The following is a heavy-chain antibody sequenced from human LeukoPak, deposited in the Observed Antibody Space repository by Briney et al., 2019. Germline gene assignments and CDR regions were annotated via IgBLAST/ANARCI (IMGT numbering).Heavy chain of an antibody. CDR1: GFTFSSYS. CDR2: ISSSSSYI. Sequence: KSGGSLRLSCAASGFTFSSYSMNWVRQAPGKGLEWVSSISSSSSYIYYADSVKGRFTISRDNAKKSLYLQMNTLRAKDTAVYYCARDSSSTLNWFDPWGQGTLVTVSS. V-gene: IGHV3-21*01. D-gene: IGHD6-6*01. J-gene: IGHJ5*02. CDR3: ARDSSSTLNWFDP.